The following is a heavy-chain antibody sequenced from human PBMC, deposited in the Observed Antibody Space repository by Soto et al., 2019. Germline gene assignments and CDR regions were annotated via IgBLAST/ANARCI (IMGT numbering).Heavy chain of an antibody. CDR3: ARELFTPTNYYYYGMDV. CDR1: GGTFSSYA. Sequence: QVQLVQSGAEVKKPGSSVKVSCKASGGTFSSYAISWVRQAPGQGLEWMGGIIPIFGTANYAQKFQGRVTITAYESTSTDYMELSSLRSEDTAVYYCARELFTPTNYYYYGMDVWGQGTTVTVSS. J-gene: IGHJ6*02. CDR2: IIPIFGTA. V-gene: IGHV1-69*01. D-gene: IGHD3-10*01.